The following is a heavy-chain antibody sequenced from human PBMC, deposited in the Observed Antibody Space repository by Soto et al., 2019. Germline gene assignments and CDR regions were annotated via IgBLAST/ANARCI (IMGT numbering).Heavy chain of an antibody. CDR3: ARDRSGSYYPGYFDY. Sequence: QVQLVESGGGVVQPGRSLRLSCAASGFTFSSYAMHWVRQAPGKGLEWVAVISYDGSNKYYADSVKGRFTISRDNSKNTLHLQMNSLRAEDTAVYYCARDRSGSYYPGYFDYWGQGTLVTVSS. J-gene: IGHJ4*02. D-gene: IGHD1-26*01. CDR2: ISYDGSNK. CDR1: GFTFSSYA. V-gene: IGHV3-30-3*01.